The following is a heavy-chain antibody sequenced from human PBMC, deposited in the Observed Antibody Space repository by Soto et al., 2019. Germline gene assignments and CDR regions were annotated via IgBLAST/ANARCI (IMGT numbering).Heavy chain of an antibody. CDR3: VRVMGVDGGSNHPCDP. CDR2: IKQDGSEK. D-gene: IGHD1-26*01. Sequence: PGGSLRLSCAASGFTFRTYWMSWVRQAPGMGLEWVAIIKQDGSEKYYVDPVKGRFTISRDNAKNSLFLQMNSLSLEDTAVYFCVRVMGVDGGSNHPCDPWGRGTMVTVS. CDR1: GFTFRTYW. V-gene: IGHV3-7*04. J-gene: IGHJ3*01.